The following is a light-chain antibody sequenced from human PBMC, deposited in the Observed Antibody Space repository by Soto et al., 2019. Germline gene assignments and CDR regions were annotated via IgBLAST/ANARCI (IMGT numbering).Light chain of an antibody. CDR3: QSYDSRLSGWL. Sequence: QSVRTPPPSVSGAPGQRVTISGTGSSSNIGAGSYVHWYQQLPGTAPKLLIYGNSNRPSGVPDRFSGSKSGTSASLAITGLQDEDEADYYCQSYDSRLSGWLFGGGTKLTVL. J-gene: IGLJ3*02. CDR2: GNS. V-gene: IGLV1-40*01. CDR1: SSNIGAGSY.